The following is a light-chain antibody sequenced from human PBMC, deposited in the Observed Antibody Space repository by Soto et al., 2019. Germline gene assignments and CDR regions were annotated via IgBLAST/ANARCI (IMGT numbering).Light chain of an antibody. V-gene: IGKV1-5*01. CDR1: QSVTSR. J-gene: IGKJ4*01. CDR3: QQYNSYSLT. Sequence: DIQMTQSPSTLSASVGDRVTITCRASQSVTSRLAWYQQKPGKAPKLLIYGASNLESGVPSKFSGSGSGTEFTLTISSLQSDDFATYYCQQYNSYSLTVGGGTTVEIK. CDR2: GAS.